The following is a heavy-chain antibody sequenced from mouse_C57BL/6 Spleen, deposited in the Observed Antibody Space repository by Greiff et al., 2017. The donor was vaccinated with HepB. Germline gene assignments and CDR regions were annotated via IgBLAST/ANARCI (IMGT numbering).Heavy chain of an antibody. V-gene: IGHV5-4*01. D-gene: IGHD1-1*01. Sequence: VQLKESGGGLVKPGGSLKLSCAASGFTFSSYAMSWVRQTPEKRLEWVATISDGGSYTYYPDNVKGRFTISRDNAKNNLYLQMSHLKSEDTAMYYCARGWDYYYGSSYAVYFDYWGQGTTLTVSS. CDR3: ARGWDYYYGSSYAVYFDY. J-gene: IGHJ2*01. CDR2: ISDGGSYT. CDR1: GFTFSSYA.